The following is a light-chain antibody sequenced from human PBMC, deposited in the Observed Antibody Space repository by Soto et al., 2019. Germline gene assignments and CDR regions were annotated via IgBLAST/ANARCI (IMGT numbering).Light chain of an antibody. V-gene: IGKV2-28*01. CDR1: QSLLQSNGYNY. CDR3: MQALQTPLT. Sequence: DIVITQSPLSLPVTPGEPASISCRSSQSLLQSNGYNYLDWYLQKPGQSPQLLTYLGSNRASGVPDRFSGSGSGTDFTLKISRVEADDFGVYYCMQALQTPLTFGGGTKVEIK. J-gene: IGKJ4*01. CDR2: LGS.